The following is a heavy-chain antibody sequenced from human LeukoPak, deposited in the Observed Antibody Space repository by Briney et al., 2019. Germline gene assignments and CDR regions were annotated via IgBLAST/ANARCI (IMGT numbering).Heavy chain of an antibody. CDR3: AKPVIPSAYQGTYYMDV. CDR2: IRHDESKT. J-gene: IGHJ6*03. D-gene: IGHD3-16*01. CDR1: GLIFSSYG. V-gene: IGHV3-30*02. Sequence: PGGSLRLSCAASGLIFSSYGMHWVRQAPGEGLEWVAYIRHDESKTFYADSVKCRFTISRDNSKNTLYLQMHSLRAEDTALYYCAKPVIPSAYQGTYYMDVWGKGTTVTVSS.